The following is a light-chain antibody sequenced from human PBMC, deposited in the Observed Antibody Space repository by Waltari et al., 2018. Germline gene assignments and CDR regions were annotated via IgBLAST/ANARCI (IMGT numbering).Light chain of an antibody. Sequence: QSALTQPRSVSGSPGQSVTISCTGTINDIGTDNYVPCYQHTPDNGPKLIIYDVNRRPSGVPDRFSGSKFGNTASLTISGLQPTDEADYYCCSYAGKYTFLFGGGTKVTVL. J-gene: IGLJ2*01. CDR2: DVN. V-gene: IGLV2-11*01. CDR3: CSYAGKYTFL. CDR1: INDIGTDNY.